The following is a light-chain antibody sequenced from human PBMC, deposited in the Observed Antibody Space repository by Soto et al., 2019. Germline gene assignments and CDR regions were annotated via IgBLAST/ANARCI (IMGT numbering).Light chain of an antibody. CDR3: TSYAGSNIWV. CDR2: EVS. J-gene: IGLJ3*02. CDR1: SSDVGAYKY. V-gene: IGLV2-8*01. Sequence: QSALTHPPSASGSRGQSVTISCTGTSSDVGAYKYVSWYQQYPGKAPKLMIYEVSKRPSGVPDRFSGSKSGNTASLTVSGLQAEDEADYYCTSYAGSNIWVFGGGTKLTVL.